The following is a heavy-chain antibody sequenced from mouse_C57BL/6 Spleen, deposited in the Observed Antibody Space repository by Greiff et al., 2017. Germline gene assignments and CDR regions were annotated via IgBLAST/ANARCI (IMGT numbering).Heavy chain of an antibody. CDR1: GSTFTSYW. J-gene: IGHJ2*01. CDR3: ARGNWVDY. D-gene: IGHD4-1*01. Sequence: QVQLQQPGAELVKPGASVKLSCKASGSTFTSYWMQWVKQRPGQGLEWIGEIDPSDSYTNYTQKFKGKATLTVDTSSSTAYMQLSSLTSEDSAVYYCARGNWVDYWGQGTTLTVSS. V-gene: IGHV1-50*01. CDR2: IDPSDSYT.